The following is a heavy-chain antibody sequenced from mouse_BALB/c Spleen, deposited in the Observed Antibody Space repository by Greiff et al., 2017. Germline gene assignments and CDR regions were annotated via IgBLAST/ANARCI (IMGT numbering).Heavy chain of an antibody. Sequence: LVESGPELVKPGASVKISCKASGYTFTDYYINWVKQKPGQGLEWIGWIYPGSGNTKYNEKFKGKATLTVDTSSSTAYMQLSSLTSEDTAVYFCARDDYGVYYAMDYWGQGTSVTVSS. D-gene: IGHD2-4*01. J-gene: IGHJ4*01. CDR1: GYTFTDYY. CDR2: IYPGSGNT. V-gene: IGHV1-84*02. CDR3: ARDDYGVYYAMDY.